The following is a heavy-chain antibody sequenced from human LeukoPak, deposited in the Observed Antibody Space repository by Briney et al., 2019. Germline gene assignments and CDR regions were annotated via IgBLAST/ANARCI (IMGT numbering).Heavy chain of an antibody. D-gene: IGHD6-13*01. V-gene: IGHV3-64*01. CDR3: ARGQLPSYPDY. Sequence: GGSLRLSCAASGFTFSSFSMHWVRQAPGKGLEYLSGISANGGSTYYVNSVKGRFTISRDNSKNTLYLQMGSLRTEDMAVYYCARGQLPSYPDYWGQGTLVTVSS. J-gene: IGHJ4*02. CDR2: ISANGGST. CDR1: GFTFSSFS.